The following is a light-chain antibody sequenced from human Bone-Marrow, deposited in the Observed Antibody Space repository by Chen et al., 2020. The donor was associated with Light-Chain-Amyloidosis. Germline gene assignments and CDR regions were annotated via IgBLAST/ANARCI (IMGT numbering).Light chain of an antibody. Sequence: SYELTQPPSVSVSPGQTARITCSGDDLPTKYAYWYQQKPGQAPVLVIHRDTERPSGISERVSGSRSGTTATLTISGVQAEDEADYHCQSADSSGTYEVIFGGGTKPTVL. CDR2: RDT. CDR3: QSADSSGTYEVI. CDR1: DLPTKY. V-gene: IGLV3-25*03. J-gene: IGLJ2*01.